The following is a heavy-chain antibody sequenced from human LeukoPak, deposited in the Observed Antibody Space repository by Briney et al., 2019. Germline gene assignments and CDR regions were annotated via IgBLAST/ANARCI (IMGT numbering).Heavy chain of an antibody. D-gene: IGHD3-3*01. CDR1: GGSISSYY. CDR2: IYYSGST. Sequence: SETLSLTCTVSGGSISSYYWTWIRQPPGKGLEWIGYIYYSGSTNYNPSLKSRVTISVDTSKNQFSLKLSSVTAADTAVYYCARGDWSGYLELDYWGQGTLVTVSS. CDR3: ARGDWSGYLELDY. J-gene: IGHJ4*02. V-gene: IGHV4-59*01.